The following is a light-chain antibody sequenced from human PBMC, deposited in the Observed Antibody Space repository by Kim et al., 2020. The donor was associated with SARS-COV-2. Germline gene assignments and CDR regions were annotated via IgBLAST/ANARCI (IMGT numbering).Light chain of an antibody. Sequence: SSELTQDPAVSVALGQTVRITCQGDSLRKFFATWYQQKPGQAPVLVIYGKHNRPSGIPDRFSGSGSGNTASLTITGAQAEDEADYYCNSRDSRGDRLVFG. CDR2: GKH. V-gene: IGLV3-19*01. CDR1: SLRKFF. CDR3: NSRDSRGDRLV. J-gene: IGLJ2*01.